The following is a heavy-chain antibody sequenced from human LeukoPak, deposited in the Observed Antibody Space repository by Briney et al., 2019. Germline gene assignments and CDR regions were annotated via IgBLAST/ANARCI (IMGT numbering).Heavy chain of an antibody. Sequence: SETLSLTCTVSGGSISSSSYYWGWIRQPPGKGLEWIGSIYYSGSTYYNPSLKSRVTISVDTSKNQFSLKLSSVTAADTAVYYCARTPGIAAAGISFDYWGQGTLVTVSS. D-gene: IGHD6-13*01. CDR1: GGSISSSSYY. CDR2: IYYSGST. CDR3: ARTPGIAAAGISFDY. V-gene: IGHV4-39*07. J-gene: IGHJ4*02.